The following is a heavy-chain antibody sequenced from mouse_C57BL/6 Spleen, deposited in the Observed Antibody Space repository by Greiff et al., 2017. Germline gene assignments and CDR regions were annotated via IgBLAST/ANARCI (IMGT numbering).Heavy chain of an antibody. CDR1: GYAFSSSW. CDR3: ASGSNYVFAY. D-gene: IGHD2-5*01. V-gene: IGHV1-82*01. CDR2: ISPGEGDT. Sequence: VQLQESGPELAKPGASVKISCKASGYAFSSSWMNWVKQRPGKGLEWIGRISPGEGDTKYNGKFKGKVTLTADKSSSTAYMQLSSLTSVDSAVYFCASGSNYVFAYWSQGTLVTVSA. J-gene: IGHJ3*01.